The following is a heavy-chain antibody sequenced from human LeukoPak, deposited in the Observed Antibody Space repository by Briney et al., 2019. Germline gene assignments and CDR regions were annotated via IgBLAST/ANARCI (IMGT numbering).Heavy chain of an antibody. V-gene: IGHV4-34*01. D-gene: IGHD5-24*01. CDR1: GGSFSGYY. CDR2: INHSGST. Sequence: PSETLSLTCAVYGGSFSGYYWSWIRQPPGKGLEWIGEINHSGSTNYNPSLKSRVTVSVDTSKNQFSLKLSSVTAADTAVYYCARRRRDGYNSFWFEDYWGQGTLVTVSS. CDR3: ARRRRDGYNSFWFEDY. J-gene: IGHJ4*02.